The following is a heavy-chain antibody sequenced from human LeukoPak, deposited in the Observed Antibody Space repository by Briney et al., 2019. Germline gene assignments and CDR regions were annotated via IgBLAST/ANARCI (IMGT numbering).Heavy chain of an antibody. CDR3: ARDILANYYGSGNDY. D-gene: IGHD3-10*01. J-gene: IGHJ4*02. V-gene: IGHV3-7*01. CDR1: GFTFSRYC. CDR2: IKEDSSET. Sequence: PRGSLRLSCAASGFTFSRYCMSWVRQAPGKGLEWVANIKEDSSETYYVDSVKGRFTISRDNAKNSLYLQMNSLRAEDTAVYFCARDILANYYGSGNDYWGQGTLVTVSS.